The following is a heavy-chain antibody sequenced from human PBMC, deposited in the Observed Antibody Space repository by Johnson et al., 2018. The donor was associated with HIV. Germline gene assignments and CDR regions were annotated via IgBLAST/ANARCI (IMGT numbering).Heavy chain of an antibody. CDR2: ISYDGSNN. D-gene: IGHD6-6*01. CDR1: GFTFSSYA. V-gene: IGHV3-30-3*01. CDR3: ARAGSSSDDAFDI. Sequence: QEQLVESGGGVVQPGRSLRLSCAASGFTFSSYAMHWVRQAPGKGLEWVAVISYDGSNNYYADSVKGRFTISRDNSKNTLYLQMNSLRAEDTAVYYCARAGSSSDDAFDIWGQGTMVTVSS. J-gene: IGHJ3*02.